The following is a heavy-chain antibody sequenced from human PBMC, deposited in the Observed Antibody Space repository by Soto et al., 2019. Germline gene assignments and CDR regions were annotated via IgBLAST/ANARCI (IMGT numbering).Heavy chain of an antibody. D-gene: IGHD2-2*01. CDR2: ISGSGGST. CDR3: AKGSGYCSSTSCYAFET. V-gene: IGHV3-23*01. CDR1: GFTFSSYA. Sequence: EVQLLESGGGLVQPGGFLRLSCAASGFTFSSYAMSWVRQAPGKGLEWVSAISGSGGSTYYADSVKGRFTISRDNSKNTLYLQRNSLRAEDTAVYYCAKGSGYCSSTSCYAFETWGQGTLVTVSS. J-gene: IGHJ5*02.